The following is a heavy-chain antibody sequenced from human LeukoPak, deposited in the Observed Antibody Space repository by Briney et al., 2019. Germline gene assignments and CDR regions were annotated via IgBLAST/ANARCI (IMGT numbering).Heavy chain of an antibody. V-gene: IGHV1-2*02. CDR1: GYTFTGYY. D-gene: IGHD2-2*01. J-gene: IGHJ5*02. Sequence: ASVKVSCKASGYTFTGYYMHWVRQAPGQGLEWMGWINPNSGGTNYAQKFQGRVTMTRDTSISTAYMELSRLRSDDTAVYYCARGVEGAAIDWFDPWGQGTLVTVSS. CDR3: ARGVEGAAIDWFDP. CDR2: INPNSGGT.